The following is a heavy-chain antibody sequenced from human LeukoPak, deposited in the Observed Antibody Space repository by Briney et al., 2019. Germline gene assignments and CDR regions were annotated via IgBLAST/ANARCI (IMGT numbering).Heavy chain of an antibody. CDR2: IKQDGSEK. CDR1: GFTFSSNW. D-gene: IGHD3-10*01. Sequence: PGGTLRLSCAASGFTFSSNWLSWVRQAPGKGLEWVANIKQDGSEKYYVDSVKGRFTISRDNAKNSLYLQMNSVRAEDTAVYYCARGSGSYYVYWGQGTLVTVSS. V-gene: IGHV3-7*03. J-gene: IGHJ4*02. CDR3: ARGSGSYYVY.